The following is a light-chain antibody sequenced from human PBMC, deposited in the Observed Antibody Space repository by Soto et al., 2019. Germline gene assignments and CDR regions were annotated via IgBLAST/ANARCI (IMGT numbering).Light chain of an antibody. CDR1: QSISGS. Sequence: DIVLTQSPGTLSLSPGERVTLSCRASQSISGSLAWYQQQPGQAPRLLIYDTSTRATGVPARFSGSGSGAEFTLTISSLQSEDFAIYYCQQYDNWPLTFGQGTKVDIK. CDR3: QQYDNWPLT. V-gene: IGKV3-15*01. J-gene: IGKJ1*01. CDR2: DTS.